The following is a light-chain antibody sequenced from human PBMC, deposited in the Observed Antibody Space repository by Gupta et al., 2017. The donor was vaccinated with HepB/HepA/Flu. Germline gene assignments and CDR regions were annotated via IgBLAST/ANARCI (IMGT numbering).Light chain of an antibody. CDR2: DVS. V-gene: IGLV2-11*01. CDR1: SSDVGGYNY. CDR3: CSYAGSYTWV. J-gene: IGLJ3*02. Sequence: QSALTQPRSVSGSPGQSVTISCTGSSSDVGGYNYVSWYQQHPGKAPKLMIYDVSKRPSGVPDHFSGSKSGNTASLTISGLQAEDEADYYCCSYAGSYTWVFGGGTKLTGL.